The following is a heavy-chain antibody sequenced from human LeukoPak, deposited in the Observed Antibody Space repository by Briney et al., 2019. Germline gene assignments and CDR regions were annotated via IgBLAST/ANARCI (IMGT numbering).Heavy chain of an antibody. CDR1: GGSISSYY. D-gene: IGHD1-26*01. CDR2: IYSSGST. J-gene: IGHJ6*03. V-gene: IGHV4-4*07. CDR3: ATTTEGIVGAKGPGSWNYYMDV. Sequence: SETLSLTCAVSGGSISSYYWHWIRQPAGKGLEWIGRIYSSGSTNYNPSLKSRVTISVDTSKNQFSLKLSSVTAADTAVYYCATTTEGIVGAKGPGSWNYYMDVWGKGTTVTVSS.